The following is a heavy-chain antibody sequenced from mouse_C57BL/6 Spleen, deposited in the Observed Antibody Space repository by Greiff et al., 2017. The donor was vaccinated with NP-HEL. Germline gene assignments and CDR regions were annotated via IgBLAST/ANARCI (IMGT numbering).Heavy chain of an antibody. CDR3: TRYDYDEEAFAY. V-gene: IGHV1-5*01. Sequence: VQLQQSGTVLARPGASVKMSCKTSGYTFTSYWMHWVKQRPGQGLEWIGAIYPGNSDTSYNQKFKGKAKLTAGTSASTAYMELSSLTNEDSAVYYCTRYDYDEEAFAYWGQGTLVTVSA. CDR1: GYTFTSYW. CDR2: IYPGNSDT. J-gene: IGHJ3*01. D-gene: IGHD2-4*01.